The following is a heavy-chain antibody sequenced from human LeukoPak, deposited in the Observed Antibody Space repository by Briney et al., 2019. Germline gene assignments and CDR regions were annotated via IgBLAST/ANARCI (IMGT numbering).Heavy chain of an antibody. V-gene: IGHV3-23*01. CDR1: GFSLSSYD. Sequence: GGSLRLSCAAFGFSLSSYDMNWVRQAPGKGLEWVSAISGSGGSTYYADSVKGRFTISRDNSKNTLYLQMNSLRAEDTAVYYCAKDGGIVATIPYFDYWGQGTLVTVSS. CDR3: AKDGGIVATIPYFDY. CDR2: ISGSGGST. D-gene: IGHD5-12*01. J-gene: IGHJ4*02.